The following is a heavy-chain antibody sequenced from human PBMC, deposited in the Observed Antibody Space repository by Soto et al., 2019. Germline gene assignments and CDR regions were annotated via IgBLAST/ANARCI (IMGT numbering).Heavy chain of an antibody. CDR3: ARVSGDGYNPYYYYCMDV. V-gene: IGHV4-59*01. Sequence: SETLSLTCTVSGGSISSYYWSWIRQPPGKGLEWIGYIYYSGSTNYNPSLKSRVTISVDTSKNQFSLKLSSVTAADTAVYYCARVSGDGYNPYYYYCMDVWGQGTTVTVSS. J-gene: IGHJ6*02. D-gene: IGHD5-12*01. CDR1: GGSISSYY. CDR2: IYYSGST.